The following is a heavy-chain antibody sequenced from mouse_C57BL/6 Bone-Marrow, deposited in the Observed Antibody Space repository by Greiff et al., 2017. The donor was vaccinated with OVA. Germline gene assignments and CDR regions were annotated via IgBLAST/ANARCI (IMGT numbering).Heavy chain of an antibody. Sequence: EVQLKESVAELVRPGASVKLSCTASGFNIKNTYMHWVKQRPEQGLEWIGRIDPANGNTKYAPKFQGKATITADTSSNTAYLQLSSLTSEDTAIYYCARSHYYGSSYFDYWGQGTTLTVSS. CDR3: ARSHYYGSSYFDY. V-gene: IGHV14-3*01. J-gene: IGHJ2*01. CDR2: IDPANGNT. D-gene: IGHD1-1*01. CDR1: GFNIKNTY.